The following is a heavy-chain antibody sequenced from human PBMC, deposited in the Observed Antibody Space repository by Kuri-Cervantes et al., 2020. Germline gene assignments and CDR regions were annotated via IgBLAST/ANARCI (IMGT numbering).Heavy chain of an antibody. CDR3: AREEEDFIGGVFYSIFDY. CDR2: IRWNSGSI. J-gene: IGHJ4*02. Sequence: GGSLRLSCAASGSTFDDYAMHWVRQAPGKGLEWVSGIRWNSGSIGYADSVKGRFTISRDNAKNTLYLQMNSLRAEDTAVYYCAREEEDFIGGVFYSIFDYWGQGTLVTVSS. V-gene: IGHV3-9*01. CDR1: GSTFDDYA. D-gene: IGHD2-8*02.